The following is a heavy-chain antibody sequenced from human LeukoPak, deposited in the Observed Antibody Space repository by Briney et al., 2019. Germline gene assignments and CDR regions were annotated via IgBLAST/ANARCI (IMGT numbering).Heavy chain of an antibody. CDR2: INAGNGNT. V-gene: IGHV1-3*01. CDR3: ARDLYRSGYDWRLGY. J-gene: IGHJ4*02. CDR1: GYTFTSYA. Sequence: ASVKVSCKASGYTFTSYAMHWVRQAPGQRLEWMGWINAGNGNTKYSQKFQGRVTITRDTSASTAYMELSSLRSEDTAVYYCARDLYRSGYDWRLGYWGQGTLVTVSS. D-gene: IGHD5-12*01.